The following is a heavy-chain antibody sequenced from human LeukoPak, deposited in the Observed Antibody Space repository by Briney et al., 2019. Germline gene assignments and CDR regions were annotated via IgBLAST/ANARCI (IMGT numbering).Heavy chain of an antibody. CDR3: ASGTLTPSDYDSSGYYYYYYGMDV. V-gene: IGHV1-46*01. D-gene: IGHD3-22*01. CDR1: GYTFTSYY. Sequence: ASVKVSCKASGYTFTSYYMHWVRQAPGQGLEWMGIINPSGGSTNYAQKFQGRVTITADKSTSTAYMELSSLRSEDTAVYYCASGTLTPSDYDSSGYYYYYYGMDVWGQGTTVTVSS. CDR2: INPSGGST. J-gene: IGHJ6*02.